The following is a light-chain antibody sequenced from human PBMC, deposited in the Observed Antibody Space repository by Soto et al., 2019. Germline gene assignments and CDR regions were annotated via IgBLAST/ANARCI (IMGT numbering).Light chain of an antibody. CDR3: QQYDTSPLT. Sequence: ELVLTQSPATLSLSPGARATLSCRASQSVSSYLAWYQQKPGQAPRLLIYDASNRATGIPARFSGSGSGTDLTITISRLEPEDFEVYYCQQYDTSPLTFGGGTKVDIK. V-gene: IGKV3-11*01. J-gene: IGKJ4*01. CDR1: QSVSSY. CDR2: DAS.